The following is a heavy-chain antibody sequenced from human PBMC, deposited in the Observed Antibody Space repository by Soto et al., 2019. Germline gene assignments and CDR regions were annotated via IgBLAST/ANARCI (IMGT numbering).Heavy chain of an antibody. CDR2: ISYDGSNK. J-gene: IGHJ6*02. D-gene: IGHD1-26*01. V-gene: IGHV3-30-3*01. CDR3: ARALGGMDV. CDR1: GFTFSSYA. Sequence: LRLSCSAPGFTFSSYAMHWVRQAPGKGLEWVAVISYDGSNKYYADSVKGRFTISRDNSKNTLYLQMNSLRAEDTAVYYCARALGGMDVWGQGTTVTVSS.